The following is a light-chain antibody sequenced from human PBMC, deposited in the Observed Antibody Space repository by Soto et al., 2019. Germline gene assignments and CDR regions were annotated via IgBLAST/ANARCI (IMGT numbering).Light chain of an antibody. CDR2: GAS. Sequence: EVVLTQSPGTLSLSPGERATLSCRASQSVSNTYVAWYQHIPGQTPRLLIYGASNRATGIPDRFSGSGSGTDFTLTISRPEPEDFAVYYCQQNDNSPWMFGQGTKVDIK. CDR1: QSVSNTY. J-gene: IGKJ1*01. V-gene: IGKV3-20*01. CDR3: QQNDNSPWM.